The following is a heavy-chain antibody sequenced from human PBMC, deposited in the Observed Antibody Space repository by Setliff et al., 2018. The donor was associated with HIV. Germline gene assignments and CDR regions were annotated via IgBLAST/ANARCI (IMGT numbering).Heavy chain of an antibody. CDR1: GFTFSASW. CDR2: LSSDGSDT. Sequence: GGSLRLSCAASGFTFSASWMHWVRQAPGKGLVWVSRLSSDGSDTRYADSVKGRFTISRDDSANILYLHMNSLRVDDTAIYYCSKQGRGFFAAGSVDCNYGYTDYWGQGTLVTVSS. J-gene: IGHJ4*02. CDR3: SKQGRGFFAAGSVDCNYGYTDY. D-gene: IGHD3-10*01. V-gene: IGHV3-74*01.